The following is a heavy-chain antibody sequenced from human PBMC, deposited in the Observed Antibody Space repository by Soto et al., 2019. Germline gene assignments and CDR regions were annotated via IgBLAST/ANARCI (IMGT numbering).Heavy chain of an antibody. D-gene: IGHD6-6*01. CDR3: ARDREAARPGWFDP. J-gene: IGHJ5*02. Sequence: ASVKVSFKASGYTFKTYGLSWVRQAPGQGLEWLGWISAYNGNTNYAQKFQGRVTMTTDTPTSTAYMELRSLRSDDTAVYYCARDREAARPGWFDPWGQGTLVTVSS. CDR2: ISAYNGNT. V-gene: IGHV1-18*04. CDR1: GYTFKTYG.